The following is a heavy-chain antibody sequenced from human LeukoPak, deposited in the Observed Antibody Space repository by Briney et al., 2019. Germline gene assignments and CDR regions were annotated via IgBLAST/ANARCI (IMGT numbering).Heavy chain of an antibody. V-gene: IGHV1-46*01. CDR2: INPSGGST. D-gene: IGHD2-2*01. Sequence: ASVKVSCKASGYTFTSYYMHWVRQAPGQGPEWMGIINPSGGSTSYAQKFQGRVTMTRDTSTSTVYMELSSLRSEDTAVYYCARDLGAKIEYQLLHQSEDAFDIWGQGTMVTVSS. CDR1: GYTFTSYY. CDR3: ARDLGAKIEYQLLHQSEDAFDI. J-gene: IGHJ3*02.